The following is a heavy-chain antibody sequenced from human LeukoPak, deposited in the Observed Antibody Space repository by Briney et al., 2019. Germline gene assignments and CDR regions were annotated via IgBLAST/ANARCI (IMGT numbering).Heavy chain of an antibody. J-gene: IGHJ3*02. V-gene: IGHV4-61*02. D-gene: IGHD3-22*01. CDR2: MSSSGST. CDR3: ARGPYSYDSSGAFDI. Sequence: SETLSLTCTVSGDSISSGDDYWSWIRQPAGKGLEWIGRMSSSGSTTYNPSLKSRVTISVDTSKNQFSLKLSSVTAADTAVYFCARGPYSYDSSGAFDIWGQGTMVTVSS. CDR1: GDSISSGDDY.